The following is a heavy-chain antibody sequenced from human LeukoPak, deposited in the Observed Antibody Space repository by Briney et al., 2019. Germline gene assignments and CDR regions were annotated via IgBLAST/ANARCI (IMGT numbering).Heavy chain of an antibody. CDR3: ARTIDNWKTPYAYMDV. V-gene: IGHV3-48*04. J-gene: IGHJ6*03. Sequence: GGSLRPSCAASGFTFSSYWMSWVRQAPGKGLEWVSYISSSGSTIYYADSVKGRFTISRDNAKNSLYLQMNSLRAEDTAVYYCARTIDNWKTPYAYMDVWGKGTTVTVSS. D-gene: IGHD1-20*01. CDR1: GFTFSSYW. CDR2: ISSSGSTI.